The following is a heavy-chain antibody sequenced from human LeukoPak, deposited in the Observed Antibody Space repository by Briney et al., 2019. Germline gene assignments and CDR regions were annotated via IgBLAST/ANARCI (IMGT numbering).Heavy chain of an antibody. D-gene: IGHD6-6*01. CDR2: ITSSSSYI. V-gene: IGHV3-21*04. J-gene: IGHJ4*02. Sequence: GGSLRLSCAASGFTFSTYNMNWVRQAPGKGLEWVSSITSSSSYIYYADSVKGRFTISRDNAKNSLYLQMNSLRAEDTALYYCAREERAARRGFDYWGQGTLVTDSS. CDR1: GFTFSTYN. CDR3: AREERAARRGFDY.